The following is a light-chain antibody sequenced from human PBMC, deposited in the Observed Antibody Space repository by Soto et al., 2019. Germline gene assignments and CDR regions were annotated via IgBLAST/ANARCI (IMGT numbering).Light chain of an antibody. J-gene: IGLJ1*01. Sequence: QSALTQPASVSGSPGQSITISCTGTSSDVGGYNYVSWYQQHPGKAPKLMIYEVSNRPSGVSNRVSGSKSGNTASLSISGLQAEDEADYSCSSYTSSSTDVFGTGTKVTVL. CDR2: EVS. CDR3: SSYTSSSTDV. V-gene: IGLV2-14*01. CDR1: SSDVGGYNY.